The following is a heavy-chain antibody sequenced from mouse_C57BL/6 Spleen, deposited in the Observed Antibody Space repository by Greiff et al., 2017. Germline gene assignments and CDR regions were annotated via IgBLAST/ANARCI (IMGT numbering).Heavy chain of an antibody. V-gene: IGHV1-22*01. J-gene: IGHJ3*01. CDR1: GYTFTDYN. CDR3: ARIIYYYGSSPFAY. CDR2: INPNNGGT. Sequence: EVQLQQSGPELVKPGASVKMSCKASGYTFTDYNMHWVKQSHGKSLEWIGYINPNNGGTSYNQKFKGKATLTVNKSSSTAYMELRSLTSEDSAVYYCARIIYYYGSSPFAYWGQGTLVTVAA. D-gene: IGHD1-1*01.